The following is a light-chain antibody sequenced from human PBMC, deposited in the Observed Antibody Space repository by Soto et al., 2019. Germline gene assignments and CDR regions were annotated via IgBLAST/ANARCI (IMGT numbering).Light chain of an antibody. CDR3: QQVYSTPGT. V-gene: IGKV1-39*01. J-gene: IGKJ1*01. CDR1: QSISSY. Sequence: DIQLTQSPSSLSASVGDRVTITCRASQSISSYLHWYQQKPGKAPKLLIYAASNLQSGVPSRFSASGSGTDFTLTLNSLQPEEFATYYCQQVYSTPGTFGQGTKVDIK. CDR2: AAS.